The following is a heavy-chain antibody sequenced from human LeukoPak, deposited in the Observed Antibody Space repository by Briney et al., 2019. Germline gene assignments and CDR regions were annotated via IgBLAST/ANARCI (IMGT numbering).Heavy chain of an antibody. CDR3: ARTYNSGWYFDY. D-gene: IGHD6-19*01. V-gene: IGHV3-11*04. CDR1: GFTFSDYY. Sequence: NTGGSLRLSCAASGFTFSDYYTSWIRQAPGKGLEWVSYISSRGRSIQYADSVKGRFTISRDNAKNSLYLQMDSLRDDDTAVYDCARTYNSGWYFDYWGQGTRVTVSS. CDR2: ISSRGRSI. J-gene: IGHJ4*02.